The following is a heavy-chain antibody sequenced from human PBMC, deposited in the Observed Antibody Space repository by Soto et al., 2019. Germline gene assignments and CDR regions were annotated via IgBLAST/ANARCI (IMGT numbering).Heavy chain of an antibody. Sequence: QVQLQESGPGLVKPSETLFLTCTVSGGSVSSGSYYWSWIRQPPGKGLEWIGYIYCSGSTNYNPSLKSRVTISVDTSKNQFSLKLSSVTAADTAVYYCARGNCSGGSCYNQGFDYWGQGTLVTVSS. CDR3: ARGNCSGGSCYNQGFDY. CDR2: IYCSGST. J-gene: IGHJ4*02. V-gene: IGHV4-61*01. CDR1: GGSVSSGSYY. D-gene: IGHD2-15*01.